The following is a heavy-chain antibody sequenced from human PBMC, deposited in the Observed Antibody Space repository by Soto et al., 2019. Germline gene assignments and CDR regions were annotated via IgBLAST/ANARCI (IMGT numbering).Heavy chain of an antibody. Sequence: ASVKVSCKASGYTFTGYYMHWVRQAPGQGLEWMGWINPNSGGTNYAQKFQGWVTMTRDTSISTAYMELSRLRSDDTAVYYCARDGGGGYSGYYYYGMDVWGQGTTVTVSS. CDR2: INPNSGGT. D-gene: IGHD5-12*01. CDR1: GYTFTGYY. V-gene: IGHV1-2*04. J-gene: IGHJ6*02. CDR3: ARDGGGGYSGYYYYGMDV.